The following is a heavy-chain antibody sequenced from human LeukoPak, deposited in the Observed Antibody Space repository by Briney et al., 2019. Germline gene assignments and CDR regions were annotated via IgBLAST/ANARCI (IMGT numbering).Heavy chain of an antibody. CDR1: GYTFTSYY. J-gene: IGHJ3*02. V-gene: IGHV1-46*01. Sequence: ASVKVSCKASGYTFTSYYMHWVRQAPGQGLEWMGIINPSGGSTSYAQKLQGRVTMTTDTSTSTAYMELRSLRSDDTAVYYCARDGPHDAFDIWGQGTMVTVSS. CDR2: INPSGGST. CDR3: ARDGPHDAFDI.